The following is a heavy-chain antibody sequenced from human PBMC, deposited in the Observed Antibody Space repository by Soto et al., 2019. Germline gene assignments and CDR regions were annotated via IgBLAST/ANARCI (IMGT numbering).Heavy chain of an antibody. CDR1: GGSVSSGSYY. D-gene: IGHD3-16*01. CDR3: ASARWPWDWFDP. J-gene: IGHJ5*02. V-gene: IGHV4-61*01. CDR2: IYYSGST. Sequence: QVQLQESGPGLVKPSETLSLTCTVSGGSVSSGSYYWSWIRQPPGKGLEWIGYIYYSGSTNYNPSRKSRVTISVDTSKNQFSLKLSSVTAADTAVYYCASARWPWDWFDPWGQGTLVTVSS.